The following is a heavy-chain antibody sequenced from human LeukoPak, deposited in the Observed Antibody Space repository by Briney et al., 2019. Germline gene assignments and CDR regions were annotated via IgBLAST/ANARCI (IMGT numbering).Heavy chain of an antibody. Sequence: GGSLRLSCAASGFTFSSYDMHWVRQATGKGLECVSAIGTAGDTYYPGSVKGRFTISRENAKNSLYLQMNSLRAGDTAVYYCARGISPINYWYFDLWGRGTLVTVSS. J-gene: IGHJ2*01. D-gene: IGHD5-24*01. CDR3: ARGISPINYWYFDL. V-gene: IGHV3-13*04. CDR1: GFTFSSYD. CDR2: IGTAGDT.